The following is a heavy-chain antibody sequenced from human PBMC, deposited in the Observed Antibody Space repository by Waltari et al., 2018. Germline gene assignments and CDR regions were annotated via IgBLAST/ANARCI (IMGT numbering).Heavy chain of an antibody. D-gene: IGHD2-15*01. Sequence: VQLVQSGAEVKKPGASVKVSCKSSGYTFTDYYIHWVKQTPGKGREWMGRVGPKDGETIYAEKFQDRVTISADTSTDTVYMIMNGLRFDDTALYFCSRSGSDDWFDPWGRGTPVTVVS. V-gene: IGHV1-69-2*01. CDR1: GYTFTDYY. CDR2: VGPKDGET. J-gene: IGHJ5*02. CDR3: SRSGSDDWFDP.